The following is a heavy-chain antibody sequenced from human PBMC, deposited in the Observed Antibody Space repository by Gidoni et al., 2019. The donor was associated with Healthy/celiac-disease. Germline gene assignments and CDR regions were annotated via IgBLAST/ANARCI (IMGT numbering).Heavy chain of an antibody. D-gene: IGHD3-22*01. J-gene: IGHJ4*02. V-gene: IGHV1-69*01. CDR3: ARGPVWGYYSGPFDY. CDR2: IIPIFGTA. Sequence: EVKKPGSSVKVSCKASGGTFSSYAISWVRQAPGQGLEWMGGIIPIFGTASYAQKFQGRVTITADESTSTAYMELSSLRSEDTAVYYCARGPVWGYYSGPFDYWGQGTLVTVSS. CDR1: GGTFSSYA.